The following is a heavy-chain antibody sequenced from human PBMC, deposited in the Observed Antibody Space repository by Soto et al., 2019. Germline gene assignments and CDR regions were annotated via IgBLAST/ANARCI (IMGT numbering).Heavy chain of an antibody. CDR2: IFYSGST. V-gene: IGHV4-31*03. CDR3: ARDRGIAADN. Sequence: SETLSLTCTVSGDSISSGHYYWTWIRQLPGKGLEWIGHIFYSGSTSYNPSLKSRVTISLDTSKNQFSLKLSSVTAADTAVYYCARDRGIAADNWGQGTLVTLCS. CDR1: GDSISSGHYY. J-gene: IGHJ4*02. D-gene: IGHD6-13*01.